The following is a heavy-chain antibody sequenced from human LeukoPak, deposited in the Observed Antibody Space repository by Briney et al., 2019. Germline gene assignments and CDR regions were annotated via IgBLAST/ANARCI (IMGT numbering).Heavy chain of an antibody. Sequence: SETLSLTCTVSGGSISSSSYYWGWIRQPPGKGLEWIGSTYYSGSTYYNPSLKSRVTISVDTSKNQFSLKLSSVTAADTAVYYCAMGDYDFWSVDYWGQGTLVTVSS. J-gene: IGHJ4*02. D-gene: IGHD3-3*01. CDR1: GGSISSSSYY. CDR3: AMGDYDFWSVDY. CDR2: TYYSGST. V-gene: IGHV4-39*07.